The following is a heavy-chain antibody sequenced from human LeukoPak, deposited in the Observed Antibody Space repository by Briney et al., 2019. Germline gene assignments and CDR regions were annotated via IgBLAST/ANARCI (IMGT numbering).Heavy chain of an antibody. CDR3: ARGRDYDMLSRPLDY. Sequence: SETLSLTCTVSGGSISSGSYYWSWIRQPAGKGLEWIGRIYTSGSTNYNPSLKSRVTISVDTSKNQSSLKLSSVTAADTAVYYCARGRDYDMLSRPLDYWGQGTLVTVSS. D-gene: IGHD3-9*01. CDR1: GGSISSGSYY. CDR2: IYTSGST. J-gene: IGHJ4*02. V-gene: IGHV4-61*02.